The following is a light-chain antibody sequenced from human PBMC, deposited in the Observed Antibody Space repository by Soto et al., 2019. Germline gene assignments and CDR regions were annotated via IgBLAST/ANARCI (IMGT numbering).Light chain of an antibody. J-gene: IGKJ5*01. V-gene: IGKV3-20*01. CDR3: QQYGSSPVT. Sequence: EIVLTQSPGTLSLSPGERATLSCRASQSVSSSYLAWNQQKPGQAPRLLIYGASSRATGIPDRFSGSGSGTDFTLTISRLEAEDFAVYYCQQYGSSPVTFGQGTRLEIK. CDR2: GAS. CDR1: QSVSSSY.